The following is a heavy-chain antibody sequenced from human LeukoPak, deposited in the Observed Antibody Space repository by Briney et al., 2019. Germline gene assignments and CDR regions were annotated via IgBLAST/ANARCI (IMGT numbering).Heavy chain of an antibody. CDR2: INGDGGRT. CDR1: GFTFSSFW. V-gene: IGHV3-74*01. Sequence: GGSLRLSCAASGFTFSSFWMHWVRQAPGKGLVWVSRINGDGGRTNYADSVKGRFTISRDNAKNTLYLQMNSLRAEDTAVYYCAKDRWELLLAPGPVDYWGQGTLVTVSS. CDR3: AKDRWELLLAPGPVDY. D-gene: IGHD1-26*01. J-gene: IGHJ4*02.